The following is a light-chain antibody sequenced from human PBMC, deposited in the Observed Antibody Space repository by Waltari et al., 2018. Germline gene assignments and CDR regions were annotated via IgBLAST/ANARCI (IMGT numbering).Light chain of an antibody. CDR2: GIF. CDR3: QHYLRIPVT. CDR1: QSVNRA. J-gene: IGKJ1*01. V-gene: IGKV3-20*01. Sequence: EIVLTQSPGTLSLSPGERATLSYKARQSVNRALAWYQQKPGQAPRLLIYGIFDRAAGTPDRFSGSGSGTDFSLTISRLEPEDFAVYYCQHYLRIPVTFGQGTRVEVK.